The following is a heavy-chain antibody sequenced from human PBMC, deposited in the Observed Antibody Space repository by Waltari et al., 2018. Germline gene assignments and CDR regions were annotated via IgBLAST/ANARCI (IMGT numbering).Heavy chain of an antibody. J-gene: IGHJ6*03. CDR1: GGSISSGSYY. Sequence: QVQLQESGPGLVKPSQTLSLTCTVSGGSISSGSYYWSWIRQPAGKGLEWIGYIYTSGSTNYNPSLKSRVTISVDTSKNQFSLKLSSVTAADTAVYYCARVGGSSWYYYYYMDVWGKGTTVTVSS. CDR3: ARVGGSSWYYYYYMDV. V-gene: IGHV4-61*09. D-gene: IGHD6-13*01. CDR2: IYTSGST.